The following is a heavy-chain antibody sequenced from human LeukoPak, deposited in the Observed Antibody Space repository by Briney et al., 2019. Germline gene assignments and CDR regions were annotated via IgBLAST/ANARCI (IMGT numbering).Heavy chain of an antibody. CDR3: ARRSCSGGTCYESRGWFDS. D-gene: IGHD2-15*01. J-gene: IGHJ5*01. CDR1: GGSISSYY. V-gene: IGHV4-59*12. CDR2: IYYSGST. Sequence: PSETLSLTCTVSGGSISSYYWSWIRQPPGKGLEWIGSIYYSGSTYYNPSLKSRATISVDTSKNQFSLKLSSVTAADTAVYYCARRSCSGGTCYESRGWFDSWGQGTLVTVSS.